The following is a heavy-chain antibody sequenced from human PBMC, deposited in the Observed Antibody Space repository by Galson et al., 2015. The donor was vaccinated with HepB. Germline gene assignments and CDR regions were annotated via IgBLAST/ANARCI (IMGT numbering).Heavy chain of an antibody. D-gene: IGHD2-2*01. Sequence: SVKVSCKASGYTFTGYYIHWVRQAPGQGLEWMGIINPGRSNTNCAQKFQGRVTLTRDTSTSTVYMDLSSLRSEDTAVYYCARELPATFYFDYWGQGTLVTVSS. CDR3: ARELPATFYFDY. CDR1: GYTFTGYY. J-gene: IGHJ4*02. V-gene: IGHV1-46*01. CDR2: INPGRSNT.